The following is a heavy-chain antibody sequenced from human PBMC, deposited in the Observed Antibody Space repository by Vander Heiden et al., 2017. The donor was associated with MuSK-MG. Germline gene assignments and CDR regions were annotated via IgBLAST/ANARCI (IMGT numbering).Heavy chain of an antibody. Sequence: QVQLVQSGPEAKQTGASVRVSCKPSGYGFTTFFLAWVRQAPGQGLEWMGWMSPNTGETKYARKFEGRITMTRDTSISTAYMDLTGLKSDDTAVYYCVRSRSFYFDTWGQGTLVTVS. CDR1: GYGFTTFF. V-gene: IGHV1-2*02. J-gene: IGHJ4*02. CDR2: MSPNTGET. D-gene: IGHD3-9*01. CDR3: VRSRSFYFDT.